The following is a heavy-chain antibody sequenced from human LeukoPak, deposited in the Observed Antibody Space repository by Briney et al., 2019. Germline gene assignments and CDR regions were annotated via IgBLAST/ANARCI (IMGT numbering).Heavy chain of an antibody. D-gene: IGHD1-26*01. CDR1: GFTFSSYS. V-gene: IGHV3-48*01. Sequence: SRGSLRLSCAASGFTFSSYSMNWVRQAPGKGLEWVSYISSSSSTIYYADSVKGRFTISRDNAKNSLYLQMNSLRAEDTAVYYCARDPLEWELRYNWFDPWGQGTLVTVSS. CDR2: ISSSSSTI. CDR3: ARDPLEWELRYNWFDP. J-gene: IGHJ5*02.